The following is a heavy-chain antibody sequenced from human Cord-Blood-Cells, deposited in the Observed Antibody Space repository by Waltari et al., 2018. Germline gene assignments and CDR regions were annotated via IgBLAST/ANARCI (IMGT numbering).Heavy chain of an antibody. CDR3: ASGRDSWYFDL. Sequence: QVQLQESGPGLVKPSETLSLTCAVSGYSLSSGYYWGWIRQPPGKGLEWIGSIYHSGSTFYNPALKSRVTISVDTSKNQFSLKLSSVTAADTAVYYCASGRDSWYFDLWGRGTLVTVSS. CDR1: GYSLSSGYY. V-gene: IGHV4-38-2*01. D-gene: IGHD3-22*01. J-gene: IGHJ2*01. CDR2: IYHSGST.